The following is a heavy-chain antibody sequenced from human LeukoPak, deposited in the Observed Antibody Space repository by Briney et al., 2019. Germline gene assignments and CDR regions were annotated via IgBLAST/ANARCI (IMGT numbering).Heavy chain of an antibody. CDR2: IKTDGSIT. V-gene: IGHV3-74*01. CDR3: ARGPMVQPDY. CDR1: GFSFSVYW. D-gene: IGHD1-1*01. Sequence: GGSLRLSCAASGFSFSVYWMHWVRQAPGKGPVWVSRIKTDGSITDYADSVKRRFTISRDNSKNTLYLQMNNLRADDTAVYYCARGPMVQPDYWGQGTLVTVSS. J-gene: IGHJ4*02.